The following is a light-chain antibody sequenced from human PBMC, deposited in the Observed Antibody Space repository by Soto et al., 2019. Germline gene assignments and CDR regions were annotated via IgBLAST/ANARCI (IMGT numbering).Light chain of an antibody. J-gene: IGKJ3*01. CDR3: PQYNNWPSFT. Sequence: DIVMTQSPATLSVSPGERATLSCRASQSVSSNLAWYQQKPGQAPRLLVYGASTRATGIPARFSGSGSGTDFILHISSLQSEDFALYYCPQYNNWPSFTFGPGTKVDIK. CDR1: QSVSSN. V-gene: IGKV3-15*01. CDR2: GAS.